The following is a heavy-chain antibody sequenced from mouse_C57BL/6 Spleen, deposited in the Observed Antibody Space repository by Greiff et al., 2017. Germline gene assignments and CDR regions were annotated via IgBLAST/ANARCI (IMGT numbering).Heavy chain of an antibody. CDR3: AGNYCEEFAY. CDR2: ISSGSSTI. Sequence: EVQLVESGGGLVKPGGSLKLSCAASGFTFSDYGMHWVRQAPGKGLEWVAYISSGSSTIYYADTVKGRFTISRDNAKNTLFLQMTSLRSEDTAMYYCAGNYCEEFAYWGQGTLVTVSA. J-gene: IGHJ3*01. CDR1: GFTFSDYG. D-gene: IGHD1-1*01. V-gene: IGHV5-17*01.